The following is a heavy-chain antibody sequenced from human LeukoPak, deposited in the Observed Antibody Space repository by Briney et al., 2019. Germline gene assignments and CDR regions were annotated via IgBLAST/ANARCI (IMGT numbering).Heavy chain of an antibody. CDR3: AREESGDYAY. J-gene: IGHJ4*02. V-gene: IGHV4-31*03. CDR2: IYYSGST. Sequence: KPSETLSLTCTVSGGSISSGGYYWSWIRQHPGKGLEWIGYIYYSGSTYYNPSLKSRVTISVDTSKNQFSLKLSSVTAADTAVYYCAREESGDYAYWGQGTLVTVSS. D-gene: IGHD4-17*01. CDR1: GGSISSGGYY.